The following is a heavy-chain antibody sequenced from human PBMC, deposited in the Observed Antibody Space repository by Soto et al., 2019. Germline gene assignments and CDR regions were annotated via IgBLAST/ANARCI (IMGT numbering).Heavy chain of an antibody. CDR1: GYSFTSYW. CDR3: ARHVVSSVAARLSHFDY. J-gene: IGHJ4*02. V-gene: IGHV5-51*01. Sequence: PGESLKISCKASGYSFTSYWIGWVRQMPGKGLEWMGIIYPGDSDTRYSPSFQGQVTISADKSISTAYLQWSSLKASDTAMYYCARHVVSSVAARLSHFDYWGKGTLVTVSS. D-gene: IGHD6-6*01. CDR2: IYPGDSDT.